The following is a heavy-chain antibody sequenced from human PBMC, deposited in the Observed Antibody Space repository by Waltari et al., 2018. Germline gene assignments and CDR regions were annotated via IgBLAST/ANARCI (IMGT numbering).Heavy chain of an antibody. V-gene: IGHV3-53*01. Sequence: EVQLVESGGGLIQPGGSLRLSCAASGFTVRTYMSWVRQAPGKGLEWVSVIYTGGSTDYADSVKGRFTISRDNSKNTLYLQMNSLRAEDTAVYYCATSMAVAGKGRGWFDSWGQGTLVTVSP. CDR3: ATSMAVAGKGRGWFDS. CDR2: IYTGGST. CDR1: GFTVRTY. J-gene: IGHJ5*01. D-gene: IGHD6-19*01.